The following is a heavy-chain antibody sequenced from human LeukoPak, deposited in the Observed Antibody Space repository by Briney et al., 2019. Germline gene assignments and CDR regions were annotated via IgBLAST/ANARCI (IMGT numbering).Heavy chain of an antibody. J-gene: IGHJ5*02. D-gene: IGHD3-10*01. V-gene: IGHV4-61*02. Sequence: SETLSLTCTVSGGSISSSPYYWSWIRQPAGKGLEWIGRIYTSGSTNYNPSLKSRVTISVDTSKNQFSLKLSSVTAADTAVYYCARVKITILRGVLIPDRFDPWGQGTLVTVSS. CDR2: IYTSGST. CDR1: GGSISSSPYY. CDR3: ARVKITILRGVLIPDRFDP.